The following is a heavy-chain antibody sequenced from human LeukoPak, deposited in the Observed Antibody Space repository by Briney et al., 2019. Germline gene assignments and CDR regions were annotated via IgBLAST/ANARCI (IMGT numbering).Heavy chain of an antibody. CDR2: ISSTGGTT. D-gene: IGHD6-13*01. CDR3: AKGSPYSSTWYYSEY. V-gene: IGHV3-23*01. Sequence: TGGSLRLSCAASGFTFSSYAMSWVRQAPGNGLEWVSAISSTGGTTYHADSVKGRFTVSRDNSKNTLYLQMKSLRADDTAVYYCAKGSPYSSTWYYSEYWGQGTLVTVSS. J-gene: IGHJ4*02. CDR1: GFTFSSYA.